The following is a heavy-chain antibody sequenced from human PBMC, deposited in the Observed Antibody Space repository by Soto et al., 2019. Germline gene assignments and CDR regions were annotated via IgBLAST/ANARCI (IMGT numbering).Heavy chain of an antibody. D-gene: IGHD2-21*02. V-gene: IGHV4-59*08. CDR3: ARHVVTTYFVSWFDP. Sequence: PSETLSLTCTVSGGSISSYYWSWIRQPPGKGLERIGYIYYSGSTNYNPSLKSRVTISVDTSKNQFSLKLSSVTAADTAVYYCARHVVTTYFVSWFDPWGQGTLVTVSS. CDR1: GGSISSYY. CDR2: IYYSGST. J-gene: IGHJ5*02.